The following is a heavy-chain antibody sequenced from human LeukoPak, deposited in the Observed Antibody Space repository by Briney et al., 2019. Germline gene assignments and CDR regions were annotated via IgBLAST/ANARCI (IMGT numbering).Heavy chain of an antibody. Sequence: KPSETLSPTCAVYGGSFSGYYWSWIRQPPGKGLEWIGEINHSGSTNYNPSLKSRVTISVDTSKNQFSLKLSSVTAADTAVYYCAREKAVGYYYYGMDVWGQGTTVTVSS. V-gene: IGHV4-34*01. CDR1: GGSFSGYY. D-gene: IGHD6-19*01. CDR3: AREKAVGYYYYGMDV. CDR2: INHSGST. J-gene: IGHJ6*02.